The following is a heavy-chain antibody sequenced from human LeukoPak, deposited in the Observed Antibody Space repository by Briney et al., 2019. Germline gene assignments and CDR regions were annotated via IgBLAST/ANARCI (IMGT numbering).Heavy chain of an antibody. CDR3: ARRSGLVLEYYYYYYYIDV. V-gene: IGHV3-30*01. CDR1: GFTFSSYA. J-gene: IGHJ6*03. D-gene: IGHD6-6*01. CDR2: ISYDGSNK. Sequence: PGRSLRLSCAASGFTFSSYAMHWVRQAPGKGLEWVAVISYDGSNKYYADSVKGRFTISRDNSKNTLYLQMNSLRAEDTAVYYCARRSGLVLEYYYYYYYIDVWGKGTTVTVSS.